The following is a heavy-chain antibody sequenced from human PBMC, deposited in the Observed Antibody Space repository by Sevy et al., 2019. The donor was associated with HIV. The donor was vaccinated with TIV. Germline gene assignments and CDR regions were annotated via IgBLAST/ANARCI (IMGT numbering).Heavy chain of an antibody. Sequence: GGSLRLSCPASGFTFSANWMNWVRQAPGKGLEWVANIKGDGSDKHYVDSVEGRFTISRDNAKNLLYLQMNSLRVEDTAVYYCAHETFGRSESWGQGTLVTVSS. CDR2: IKGDGSDK. J-gene: IGHJ4*02. CDR1: GFTFSANW. CDR3: AHETFGRSES. V-gene: IGHV3-7*01. D-gene: IGHD3-16*01.